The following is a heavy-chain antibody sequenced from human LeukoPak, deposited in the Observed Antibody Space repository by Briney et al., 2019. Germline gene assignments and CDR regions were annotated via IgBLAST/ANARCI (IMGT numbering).Heavy chain of an antibody. CDR2: ISKDGSDK. Sequence: GGSLRLSCAASGFTFSDYAMHWVRQAPGKGLEWVAVISKDGSDKYYPGSVRGRFTISRDNSKSTIYLQMDSLRAEDTAIYYCARDYWWNYDYWGQGTLVTVSS. V-gene: IGHV3-30-3*01. CDR1: GFTFSDYA. CDR3: ARDYWWNYDY. J-gene: IGHJ4*02. D-gene: IGHD1-7*01.